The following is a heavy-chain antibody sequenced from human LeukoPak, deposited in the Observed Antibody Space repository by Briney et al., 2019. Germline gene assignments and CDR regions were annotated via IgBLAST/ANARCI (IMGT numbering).Heavy chain of an antibody. Sequence: GGSLRLSXEVSGFTFTDYWMNWVRQAPGKGPEWVASIRQDGSEKTYVDSVKGRFTISRDNTKNSLSLQLNGLRAEDTAVYYCARDGTAAGLYFDLWGQGTLVTVSS. D-gene: IGHD6-13*01. CDR1: GFTFTDYW. CDR2: IRQDGSEK. V-gene: IGHV3-7*01. CDR3: ARDGTAAGLYFDL. J-gene: IGHJ4*01.